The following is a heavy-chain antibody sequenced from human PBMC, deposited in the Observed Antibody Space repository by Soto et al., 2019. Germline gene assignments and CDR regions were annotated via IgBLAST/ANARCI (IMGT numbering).Heavy chain of an antibody. Sequence: SETLSLNCAVYGGSFSGYYWTWIRQPPGTGLEWIGEINHSGSTNYNPSLNSRVTISVDTSKNQFSLKLTSVTAADTAVYYCARDKITGLFDYWGQGTLVTVSS. J-gene: IGHJ4*02. CDR3: ARDKITGLFDY. D-gene: IGHD2-8*02. CDR1: GGSFSGYY. V-gene: IGHV4-34*01. CDR2: INHSGST.